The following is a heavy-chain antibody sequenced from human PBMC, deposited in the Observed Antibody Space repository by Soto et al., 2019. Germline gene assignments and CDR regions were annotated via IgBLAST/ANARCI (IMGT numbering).Heavy chain of an antibody. V-gene: IGHV3-15*01. CDR2: TKSKTDGGTT. CDR1: GFTFSNAW. CDR3: TTDSSELLPYYYYYGMDV. D-gene: IGHD2-15*01. J-gene: IGHJ6*02. Sequence: EVQLVESGGGLVKPGGSLRLSCAASGFTFSNAWMSWVRQAPGKGLEWVGRTKSKTDGGTTDYAAPVKGRFTISRDDSKNTLYLQMNSLKTEDTAVYYCTTDSSELLPYYYYYGMDVWGQGTTVTVSS.